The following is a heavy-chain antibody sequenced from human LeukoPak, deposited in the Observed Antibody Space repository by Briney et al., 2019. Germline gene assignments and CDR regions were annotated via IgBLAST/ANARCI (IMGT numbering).Heavy chain of an antibody. Sequence: SETLSLTCAVYGGSFSGYYWSWIRQPPGKGLEWIGENNHSGSTNYNPSLKSRVTISVDTSKNQFSLKLSSVTAADTAVYYCARGIQLWSLDYWGQGTLVTVSS. V-gene: IGHV4-34*01. CDR2: NNHSGST. CDR3: ARGIQLWSLDY. D-gene: IGHD5-18*01. J-gene: IGHJ4*02. CDR1: GGSFSGYY.